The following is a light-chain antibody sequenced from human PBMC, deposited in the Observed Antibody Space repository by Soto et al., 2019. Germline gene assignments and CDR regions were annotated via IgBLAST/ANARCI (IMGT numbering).Light chain of an antibody. CDR3: QQYFTSPWT. CDR2: RAS. J-gene: IGKJ1*01. CDR1: QSVLYSSNHQNY. V-gene: IGKV4-1*01. Sequence: DIVMTQSPDSLAVSLGERATINCKSSQSVLYSSNHQNYLAWYQQKPGQPPQLLIYRASTRESGVPDRFSGSGSGTDFTLTISSLQAEDVAVYYCQQYFTSPWTFGQGTKVDIK.